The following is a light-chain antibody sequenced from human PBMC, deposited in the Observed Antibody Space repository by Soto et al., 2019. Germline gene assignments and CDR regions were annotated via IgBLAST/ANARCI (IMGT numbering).Light chain of an antibody. J-gene: IGLJ1*01. V-gene: IGLV3-21*02. CDR3: QVWDSNVLHHV. CDR2: DDS. CDR1: NIGSKS. Sequence: SYELTQPPPVSVAPGQTARITCGGNNIGSKSVHWFQQRPGQAPVLVVFDDSDRPSGIPERFSGSKSETTATLTISGVEAGDEADYYCQVWDSNVLHHVFGTGTKVTVL.